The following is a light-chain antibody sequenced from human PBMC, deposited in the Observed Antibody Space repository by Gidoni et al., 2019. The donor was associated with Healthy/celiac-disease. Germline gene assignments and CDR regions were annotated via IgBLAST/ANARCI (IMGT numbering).Light chain of an antibody. Sequence: SSELTQDPAVSVALGQTVRITCQGDSLRSYYASWYQQKPGQAPVLVIYGKNNRPSGIPDRFSGSSSGNTASLTITGSQAEDEADYYRNSRDSSGNPYVVFGGGTKLTVL. CDR3: NSRDSSGNPYVV. CDR2: GKN. V-gene: IGLV3-19*01. J-gene: IGLJ2*01. CDR1: SLRSYY.